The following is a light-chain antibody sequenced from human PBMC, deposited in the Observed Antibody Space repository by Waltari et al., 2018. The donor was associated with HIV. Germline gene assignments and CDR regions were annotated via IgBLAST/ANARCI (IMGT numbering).Light chain of an antibody. CDR2: AAS. J-gene: IGKJ3*01. Sequence: DILLTQSPPFLSASVGDRVTISCRASQGIRNYLAWFQQKPGRAPKLLIFAASTLQSGVPSRVSGRGSGTQFTLTISSLQPEDFATYYCQQHNTYPLTFGPGT. V-gene: IGKV1-9*01. CDR1: QGIRNY. CDR3: QQHNTYPLT.